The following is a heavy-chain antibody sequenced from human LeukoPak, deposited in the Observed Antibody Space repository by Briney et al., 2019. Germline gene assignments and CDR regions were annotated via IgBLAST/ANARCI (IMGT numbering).Heavy chain of an antibody. CDR3: ARERAPYYYDSSGYYLPYY. CDR1: GFTFSSYA. Sequence: GGSLRLSCAASGFTFSSYAMSWVRQAPGKGLEWVSSISSSSSYIYYADSVKGRFTISRDNAKNSLYLQMNSLRAEDTAVYYCARERAPYYYDSSGYYLPYYWGQGTLVTVSS. D-gene: IGHD3-22*01. J-gene: IGHJ4*02. V-gene: IGHV3-21*01. CDR2: ISSSSSYI.